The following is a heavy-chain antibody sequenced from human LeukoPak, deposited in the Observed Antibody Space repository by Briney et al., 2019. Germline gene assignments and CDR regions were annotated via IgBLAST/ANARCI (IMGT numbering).Heavy chain of an antibody. V-gene: IGHV3-21*04. CDR3: AKDGYPGSPLYDY. Sequence: GGSLRLSCAASGFTFRNYAVSWVRQAPGKGLEWVSSISSSSTYIYYADSVKGRFTISRDNAKNSLYLQMNSLRAEDTALYYCAKDGYPGSPLYDYWGQGTLVTVSS. J-gene: IGHJ4*02. D-gene: IGHD3-10*01. CDR2: ISSSSTYI. CDR1: GFTFRNYA.